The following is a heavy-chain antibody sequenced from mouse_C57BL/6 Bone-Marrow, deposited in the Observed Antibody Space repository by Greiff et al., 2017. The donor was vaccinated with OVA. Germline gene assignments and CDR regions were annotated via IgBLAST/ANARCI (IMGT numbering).Heavy chain of an antibody. D-gene: IGHD1-1*01. CDR1: GFSLSTFGMG. V-gene: IGHV8-8*01. Sequence: QVTLKVSGPGILQPSQTLSLTCSFSGFSLSTFGMGVGWIRQPSGKGLEWLAHIWWDDDKSYNPALKSRLTISKDTSKNQVFLKIANVDTADTATYYCARPYYYGSPSFYFDYWGQGTTLTVSS. J-gene: IGHJ2*01. CDR3: ARPYYYGSPSFYFDY. CDR2: IWWDDDK.